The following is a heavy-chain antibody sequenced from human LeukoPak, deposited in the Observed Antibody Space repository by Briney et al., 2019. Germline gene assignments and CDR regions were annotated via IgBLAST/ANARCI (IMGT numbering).Heavy chain of an antibody. Sequence: PGGSLRLSCAASGXTFSNYWMSWVRQAPGKGLEWVASIKQDGSEKYYVDSVKGRFTISRDNAKNSLYLQMNSLRAEDTAVYYCARGDRQWELPDYFDYWGQGTLVTVSS. CDR2: IKQDGSEK. CDR1: GXTFSNYW. J-gene: IGHJ4*02. CDR3: ARGDRQWELPDYFDY. D-gene: IGHD1-26*01. V-gene: IGHV3-7*05.